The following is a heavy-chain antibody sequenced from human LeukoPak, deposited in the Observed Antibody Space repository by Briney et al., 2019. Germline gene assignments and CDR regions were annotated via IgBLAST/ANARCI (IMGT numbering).Heavy chain of an antibody. CDR3: ARDEDHNPLVH. CDR1: GHTPTTSG. Sequence: GASVKVSCNFPGHTPTTSGINWVRQAPGQGLQWMGSISLYTVHTNYAQKFQGRVTMTTDTSTDTAYMELRSLRSDDTALYYCARDEDHNPLVHWGQGTLVTVSS. CDR2: ISLYTVHT. J-gene: IGHJ4*02. V-gene: IGHV1-18*01.